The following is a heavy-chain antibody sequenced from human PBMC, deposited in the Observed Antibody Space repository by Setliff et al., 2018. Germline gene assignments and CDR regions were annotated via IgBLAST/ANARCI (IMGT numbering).Heavy chain of an antibody. CDR1: GYSISSGYY. V-gene: IGHV4-38-2*02. CDR2: LSDSGST. Sequence: PSETLSLTCTVSGYSISSGYYWGWVRQPPGKGLEWLGTLSDSGSTYYNPSFKGRVTISEHSSQTQFFLELSSVTAADTAVYYCARHRGYSSPSLEYYYYGLNVWGQGTTVT. D-gene: IGHD3-22*01. CDR3: ARHRGYSSPSLEYYYYGLNV. J-gene: IGHJ6*02.